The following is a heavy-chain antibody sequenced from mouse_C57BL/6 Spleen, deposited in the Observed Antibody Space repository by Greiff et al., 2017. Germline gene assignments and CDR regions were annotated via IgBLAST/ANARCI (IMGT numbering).Heavy chain of an antibody. CDR3: ARHGWDVDTMDY. J-gene: IGHJ4*01. V-gene: IGHV2-6-1*01. CDR1: GFSLTSYG. D-gene: IGHD4-1*01. Sequence: QVQLKESGPGLVAPSQSLSITCTVSGFSLTSYGVHWVRQPPGKGLEWLVVIWSDGSTTYNSALKSRLSISRDNSESQVFLKMNSLQTDDTAMYYCARHGWDVDTMDYWGQGTSVTVSS. CDR2: IWSDGST.